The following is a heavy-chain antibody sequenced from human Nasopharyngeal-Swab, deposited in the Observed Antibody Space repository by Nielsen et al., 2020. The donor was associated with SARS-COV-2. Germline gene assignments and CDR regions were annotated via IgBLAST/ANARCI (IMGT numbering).Heavy chain of an antibody. J-gene: IGHJ6*02. V-gene: IGHV3-21*01. D-gene: IGHD3-3*01. Sequence: SLITYCEASGFTFKNYNFRWVRQAPGNGLEWVSSISSSSSYIYYADSVKGRFTISRDNAKNSLYLQMNSLRAEDTAVYYCARDGLDYDFWSAYFMDVWGQGTTVTVSS. CDR3: ARDGLDYDFWSAYFMDV. CDR1: GFTFKNYN. CDR2: ISSSSSYI.